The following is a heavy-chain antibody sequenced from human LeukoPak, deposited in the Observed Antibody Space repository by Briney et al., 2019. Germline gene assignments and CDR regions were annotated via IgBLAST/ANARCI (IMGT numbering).Heavy chain of an antibody. Sequence: ASVRVSCKASGYTFTGYYMHWVRQAPGQGLEWMGWINPNSGGTNYAQKFQGRVTMTRDTSISTAYMELSRLRSDDTAVYYCARDNSVGDVAWWFDPWGQGTLVTVSS. D-gene: IGHD1-26*01. CDR3: ARDNSVGDVAWWFDP. CDR2: INPNSGGT. J-gene: IGHJ5*02. CDR1: GYTFTGYY. V-gene: IGHV1-2*02.